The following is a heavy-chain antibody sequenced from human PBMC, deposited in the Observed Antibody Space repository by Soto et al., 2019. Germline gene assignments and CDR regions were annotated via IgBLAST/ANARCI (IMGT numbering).Heavy chain of an antibody. D-gene: IGHD4-17*01. CDR3: ARLPWADYGGIFDP. CDR1: GGSISNYY. V-gene: IGHV4-59*01. CDR2: IYYSGST. Sequence: PSETLSLTCTVSGGSISNYYWSWIRHPPGKKLEWIGYIYYSGSTNYNPSLKSRVTISVDTSKNQISLKLYSVTTADTAMYYCARLPWADYGGIFDPWGQGTLVTVSS. J-gene: IGHJ5*02.